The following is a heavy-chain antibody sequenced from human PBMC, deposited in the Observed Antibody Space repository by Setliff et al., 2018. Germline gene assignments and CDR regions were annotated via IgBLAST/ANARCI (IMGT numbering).Heavy chain of an antibody. CDR2: LNEDGSTT. CDR3: AKSPVAYCSGAVCYPFDY. CDR1: GFTFSSYW. Sequence: GGSLRLSCAGSGFTFSSYWMHWVRQAPGKGLEWVSRLNEDGSTTTYADAVKGRFTISRDNAKNTLYLQMNSLRAEDTAVYFCAKSPVAYCSGAVCYPFDYWGQGTLVTVSS. D-gene: IGHD2-8*02. V-gene: IGHV3-74*03. J-gene: IGHJ4*02.